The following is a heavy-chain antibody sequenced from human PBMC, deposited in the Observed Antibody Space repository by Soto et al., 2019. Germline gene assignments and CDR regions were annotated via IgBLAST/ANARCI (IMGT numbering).Heavy chain of an antibody. V-gene: IGHV3-48*02. CDR2: ITGGGGTV. D-gene: IGHD6-13*01. Sequence: SLRLSCFASVVSLLTHSVNSPRQAPGMRLEGVSYITGGGGTVYYADSVKGRFTVSRDNAENSLLLQMNSLRDEDTAVYYCARGDSSSWYLTGLQVNYGMDVWGQGTTVTVSS. CDR1: VVSLLTHS. J-gene: IGHJ6*02. CDR3: ARGDSSSWYLTGLQVNYGMDV.